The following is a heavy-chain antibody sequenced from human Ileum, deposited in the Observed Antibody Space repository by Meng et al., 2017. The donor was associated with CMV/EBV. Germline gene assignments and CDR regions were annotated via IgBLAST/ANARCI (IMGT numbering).Heavy chain of an antibody. CDR3: TTDGWFY. J-gene: IGHJ4*02. CDR2: LKNNVGGGTP. D-gene: IGHD2-15*01. Sequence: GGSLRLSCVAPAFTFTNSWMTWVRQAPGKGLEWVGRLKNNVGGGTPDYAATVKGRFTISKDDSINTLYLQMTTLTTEDTALYYCTTDGWFYWGQGTLVTVSS. V-gene: IGHV3-15*01. CDR1: AFTFTNSW.